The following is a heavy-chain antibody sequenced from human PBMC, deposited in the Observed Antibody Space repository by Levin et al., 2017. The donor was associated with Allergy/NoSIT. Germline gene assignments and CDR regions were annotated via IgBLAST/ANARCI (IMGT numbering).Heavy chain of an antibody. CDR2: INPSGGST. D-gene: IGHD2-2*01. J-gene: IGHJ4*02. CDR1: GYTFTSYY. V-gene: IGHV1-46*01. Sequence: ASVKVSCKASGYTFTSYYMHWVRQAPGQGLEWMGIINPSGGSTSYAQKFQGRVTMTRDTSTSTVYMELSSLRSEDTAVYYCAREVWCSSTSCSPYFDYWGQGTLVTVSS. CDR3: AREVWCSSTSCSPYFDY.